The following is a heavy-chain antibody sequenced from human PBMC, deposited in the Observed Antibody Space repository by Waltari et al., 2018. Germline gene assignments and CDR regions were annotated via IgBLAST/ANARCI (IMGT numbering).Heavy chain of an antibody. D-gene: IGHD2-21*01. CDR2: IYYSGRA. CDR1: GGALSRSTYY. J-gene: IGHJ4*02. Sequence: QVQLQESGPGLVKPSQTLSLTCTVSGGALSRSTYYWGWIRQPPGKGLEWIGSIYYSGRAYYNPSLESRVTISVDTSKNQFSLRLKSVTAVDTAVYYCARRCGGDCYSFDSWGQGTLVIVSS. V-gene: IGHV4-39*07. CDR3: ARRCGGDCYSFDS.